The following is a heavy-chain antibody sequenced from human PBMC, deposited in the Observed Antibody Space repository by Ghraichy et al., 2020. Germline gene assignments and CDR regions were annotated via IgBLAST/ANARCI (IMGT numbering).Heavy chain of an antibody. CDR1: GFTFSDYY. D-gene: IGHD3-10*01. V-gene: IGHV3-11*05. Sequence: GGSLRLSCAASGFTFSDYYMSWIRQAPGKGLECVSYISSSSSYTNYADSVKGRFTISRDNAKNSLYLQMNSLRAEDTAVYYCARDWRDASSYYGSGSYRPDAFDISGQGTMITVS. CDR3: ARDWRDASSYYGSGSYRPDAFDI. J-gene: IGHJ3*02. CDR2: ISSSSSYT.